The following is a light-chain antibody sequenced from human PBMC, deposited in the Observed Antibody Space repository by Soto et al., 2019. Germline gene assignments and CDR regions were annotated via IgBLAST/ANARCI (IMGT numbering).Light chain of an antibody. V-gene: IGLV2-11*01. Sequence: QSALTQPRSVSGSPGQSVTLSCTGTSSDVGGYNYVSWYQQHPGKAPKLMIYDVSKRPSGVPDRFSGSKSGNTASLTISGLQAEDEADYYCCSYAGSYTFDVVFGGGTQLTVL. CDR3: CSYAGSYTFDVV. CDR2: DVS. J-gene: IGLJ2*01. CDR1: SSDVGGYNY.